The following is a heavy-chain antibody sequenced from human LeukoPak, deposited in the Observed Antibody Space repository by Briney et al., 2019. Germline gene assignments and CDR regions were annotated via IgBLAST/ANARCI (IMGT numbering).Heavy chain of an antibody. J-gene: IGHJ3*02. Sequence: SETLSLTCTVSGGSISSYYWSWIRQPAGKGLEWIGRIYTSGSTNYNPSLKSRVTISVDTSKNQFSLKLSSVTAADTAVYYCARGVVTTMIVVVITGNAFDIWGQGTMVTVSS. CDR2: IYTSGST. CDR3: ARGVVTTMIVVVITGNAFDI. D-gene: IGHD3-22*01. CDR1: GGSISSYY. V-gene: IGHV4-4*07.